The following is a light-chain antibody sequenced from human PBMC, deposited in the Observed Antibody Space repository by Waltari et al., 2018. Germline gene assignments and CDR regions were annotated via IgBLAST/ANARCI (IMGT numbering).Light chain of an antibody. Sequence: QSALTQTASVSGSPGPSITISFTGTSSDVGGYNCVSWYQQHPGKAPKLIVYEVTNRPSGVSHRFSGSKSGDTASLSISGLQAEDEADYYCCSFRSSSTWVFGGGTKLTVL. CDR1: SSDVGGYNC. V-gene: IGLV2-14*01. CDR2: EVT. CDR3: CSFRSSSTWV. J-gene: IGLJ3*02.